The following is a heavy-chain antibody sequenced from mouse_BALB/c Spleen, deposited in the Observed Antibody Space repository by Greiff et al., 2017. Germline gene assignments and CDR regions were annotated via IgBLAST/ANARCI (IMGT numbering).Heavy chain of an antibody. Sequence: VQLKESGGGLVQPGGSRKLSCAASGFTFSDYGMAWVRQAPGKGPEWVAFISNLAYSIYYADTVTGRFTISRENAKNTLYLEMSSLRSEDTAMYYCARDSDVYSFDYWGQGTTLTVSS. CDR1: GFTFSDYG. CDR3: ARDSDVYSFDY. D-gene: IGHD2-3*01. CDR2: ISNLAYSI. V-gene: IGHV5-15*02. J-gene: IGHJ2*01.